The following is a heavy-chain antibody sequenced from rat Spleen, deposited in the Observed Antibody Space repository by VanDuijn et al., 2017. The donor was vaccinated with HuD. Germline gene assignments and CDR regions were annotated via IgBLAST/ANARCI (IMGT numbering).Heavy chain of an antibody. V-gene: IGHV5-29*01. Sequence: EVHLVESGGGLVQPGRSLKLSCAASGFTFNNYGMAWVRQAPTKGLEWVATLSYDGISTYYRDSVKGRFTISRDNTKNTLYLQMDNLRSEDTATYYCARAGYLRDWYFDFWGPGTMVTVSS. CDR2: LSYDGIST. CDR3: ARAGYLRDWYFDF. J-gene: IGHJ1*01. D-gene: IGHD2-2*01. CDR1: GFTFNNYG.